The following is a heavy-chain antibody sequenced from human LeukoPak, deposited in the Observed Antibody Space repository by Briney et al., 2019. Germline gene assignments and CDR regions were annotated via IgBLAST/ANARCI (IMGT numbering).Heavy chain of an antibody. CDR2: ISYDGSNK. J-gene: IGHJ3*02. Sequence: GGSLRLSCAASGFTFSSYGMHWVRQAPGKGLEWVAVISYDGSNKYYADSVKGRFTISRDNSKNTLYLQMNSLRAEDTAVYYCAKAVVPAAILDDAFDIWGQGTMVTVSS. CDR3: AKAVVPAAILDDAFDI. V-gene: IGHV3-30*18. CDR1: GFTFSSYG. D-gene: IGHD2-2*02.